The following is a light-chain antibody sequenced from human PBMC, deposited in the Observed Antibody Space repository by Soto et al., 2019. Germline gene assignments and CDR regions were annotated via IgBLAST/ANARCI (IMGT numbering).Light chain of an antibody. V-gene: IGLV2-14*01. Sequence: QSALTQPASVSGSPGQSITISCTGTSSYVGGYNYVSWYQQHPGKAPKLMIYDVSNRPSGVSNRFSGSKSGNTASLTISGLQAEDEADYYCSSYTSSSKIFGGGTKLTVL. J-gene: IGLJ2*01. CDR3: SSYTSSSKI. CDR2: DVS. CDR1: SSYVGGYNY.